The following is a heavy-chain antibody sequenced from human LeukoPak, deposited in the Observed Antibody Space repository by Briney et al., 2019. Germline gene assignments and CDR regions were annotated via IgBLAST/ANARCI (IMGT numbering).Heavy chain of an antibody. CDR3: ARFLGRITISGVVPYGMDV. CDR1: GFTVSSNY. J-gene: IGHJ6*02. Sequence: GGSLRLSCAASGFTVSSNYMTWVRQAPGKGLEWVSLICSAGGTYYTDSVKGRFTISRHSSKNTLYLQMNSLRGEDTAVYYCARFLGRITISGVVPYGMDVWGQGTTVTVSS. CDR2: ICSAGGT. V-gene: IGHV3-53*04. D-gene: IGHD3-3*01.